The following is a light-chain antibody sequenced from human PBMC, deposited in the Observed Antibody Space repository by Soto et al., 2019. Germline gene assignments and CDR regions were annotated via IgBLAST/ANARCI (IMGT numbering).Light chain of an antibody. J-gene: IGKJ2*01. Sequence: EIVMTQSPATLSVSPGERATLSCRASQRVSSNLAWYQQKPGQAPSLLIYGASTRATGIPARFSGSGSGTELALTISSLQSEDFAIYYCQQYHNWPPYTFGQGTKLEIK. CDR2: GAS. CDR3: QQYHNWPPYT. CDR1: QRVSSN. V-gene: IGKV3-15*01.